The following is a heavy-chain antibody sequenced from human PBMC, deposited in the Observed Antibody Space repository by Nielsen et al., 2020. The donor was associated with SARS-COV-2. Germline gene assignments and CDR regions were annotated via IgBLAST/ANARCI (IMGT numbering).Heavy chain of an antibody. CDR1: GFTFSSYG. CDR3: ARELGYCSSTSCSTHYYYYYGMDV. CDR2: IWYDGSNK. V-gene: IGHV3-33*01. J-gene: IGHJ6*02. D-gene: IGHD2-2*01. Sequence: GESLKISCAASGFTFSSYGMHWVRQAPGKGLEWVAVIWYDGSNKYYADSVKGRFTISRDNSKNTLYLQMNSLRAEDTAVYYCARELGYCSSTSCSTHYYYYYGMDVWGQGTTVTVSS.